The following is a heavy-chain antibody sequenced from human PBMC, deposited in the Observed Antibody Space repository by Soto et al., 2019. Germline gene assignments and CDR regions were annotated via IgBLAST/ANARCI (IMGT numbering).Heavy chain of an antibody. CDR2: INAGNGNK. Sequence: QVQLVQSGAEEKKPGASVKVSCKASGYHFTSYAMHWVRQAPGQRLEWMGWINAGNGNKKYSQKFQGRVIITRDTSERTAYMKLSSLRSEHKDVDNCARGSGWYPHFDSWGKGNLVTVSS. J-gene: IGHJ4*02. CDR3: ARGSGWYPHFDS. CDR1: GYHFTSYA. V-gene: IGHV1-3*05. D-gene: IGHD6-19*01.